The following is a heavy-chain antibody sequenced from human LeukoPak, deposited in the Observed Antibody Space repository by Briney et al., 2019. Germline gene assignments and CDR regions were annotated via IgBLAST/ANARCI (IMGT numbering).Heavy chain of an antibody. CDR2: IIPIFGTA. Sequence: SVKVSCKASGGTFSSYAISWVRQAPGQGLEWMGGIIPIFGTANYAQKFQGRVTITTDESTSTAYMELSSLRSEDTAVYYCARDGNKMGSSYYYYMDVWGKGTTVTVSS. CDR1: GGTFSSYA. CDR3: ARDGNKMGSSYYYYMDV. D-gene: IGHD6-6*01. V-gene: IGHV1-69*05. J-gene: IGHJ6*03.